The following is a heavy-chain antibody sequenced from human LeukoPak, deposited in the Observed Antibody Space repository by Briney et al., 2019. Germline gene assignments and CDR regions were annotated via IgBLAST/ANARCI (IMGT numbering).Heavy chain of an antibody. CDR3: ARSRDGYSYGYGRSRSWFDT. J-gene: IGHJ5*02. V-gene: IGHV4-34*01. CDR1: GGSFSGYY. CDR2: INHSGST. D-gene: IGHD5-18*01. Sequence: SETLPLTCAVYGGSFSGYYWSWIRQPPGKGLEWIGEINHSGSTNYNPSLKSRVTISVDTSKNQFSLKLSSVTAADTAVYYCARSRDGYSYGYGRSRSWFDTWGQGTLVTVSS.